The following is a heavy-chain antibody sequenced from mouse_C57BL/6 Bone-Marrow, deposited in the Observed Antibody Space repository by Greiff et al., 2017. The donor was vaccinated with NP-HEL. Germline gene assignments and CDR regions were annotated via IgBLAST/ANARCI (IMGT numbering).Heavy chain of an antibody. CDR2: IDPEDGAT. CDR1: GFNIKDYY. V-gene: IGHV14-2*01. CDR3: ARGGYSNYGGAMDY. D-gene: IGHD2-5*01. Sequence: EVQGVESGAELVKPGASVKLSCTASGFNIKDYYMHWVKQRTEQGLEWIGRIDPEDGATKYAPKFQGKATITADTSSNTAYLQLSSLTSEDTAVYYCARGGYSNYGGAMDYWGQGTSVTVSS. J-gene: IGHJ4*01.